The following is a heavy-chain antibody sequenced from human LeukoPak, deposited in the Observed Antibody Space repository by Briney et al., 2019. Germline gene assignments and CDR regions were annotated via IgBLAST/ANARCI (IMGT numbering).Heavy chain of an antibody. CDR1: GGTFSSYA. V-gene: IGHV1-69*04. Sequence: ASVKVSCKASGGTFSSYAISWVRQAPGQGLEWMGRIIPILGIANYAQKFQGRDTITADKSTSTAYMELSSLRSEDTAVYYCASSPIDGDDYYYGMDVWGQGTTVTVSS. J-gene: IGHJ6*02. D-gene: IGHD2-21*01. CDR3: ASSPIDGDDYYYGMDV. CDR2: IIPILGIA.